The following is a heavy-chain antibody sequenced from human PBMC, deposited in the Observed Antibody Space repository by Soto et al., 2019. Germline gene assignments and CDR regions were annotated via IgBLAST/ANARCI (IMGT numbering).Heavy chain of an antibody. Sequence: QVQVVESGGGVVQPGRSLRLSCEASGFTFTSYGMHWVRQAPGKGLEWVAVIWYDGSKKYYADSVKGRFSISRDNSKNTVFLQMNSLRAEDTAVHYCARDRRFLEWLDQWGQGTLVTVSS. CDR3: ARDRRFLEWLDQ. V-gene: IGHV3-33*01. J-gene: IGHJ4*02. D-gene: IGHD3-3*01. CDR1: GFTFTSYG. CDR2: IWYDGSKK.